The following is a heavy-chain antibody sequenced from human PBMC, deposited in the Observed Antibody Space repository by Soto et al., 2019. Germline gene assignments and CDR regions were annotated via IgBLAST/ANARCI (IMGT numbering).Heavy chain of an antibody. CDR3: ARLLPDYGGNSIILSYYYYGMDV. Sequence: SSSYWGWIRQPPGKGLEWIGSIYYSGSTYYNPSLKSRVTISVYTTKNQFSLKLSSVTAADTAVYYCARLLPDYGGNSIILSYYYYGMDVWGQGTTVTVSS. J-gene: IGHJ6*02. CDR2: IYYSGST. V-gene: IGHV4-39*01. CDR1: SSSY. D-gene: IGHD4-17*01.